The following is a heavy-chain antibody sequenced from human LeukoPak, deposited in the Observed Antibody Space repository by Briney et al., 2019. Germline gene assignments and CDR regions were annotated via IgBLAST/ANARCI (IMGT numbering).Heavy chain of an antibody. CDR2: IYSGGST. J-gene: IGHJ4*02. Sequence: GGSLRLSCTASGFTVSSNYMSWVRQAPGKGLEWVSVIYSGGSTYYADSVKGRFTISRDNSKNTLYLQMNSLRAEDTAVYYCASRVRRKYYDILTGYYLDYWGQGTLVTVSS. D-gene: IGHD3-9*01. V-gene: IGHV3-66*01. CDR3: ASRVRRKYYDILTGYYLDY. CDR1: GFTVSSNY.